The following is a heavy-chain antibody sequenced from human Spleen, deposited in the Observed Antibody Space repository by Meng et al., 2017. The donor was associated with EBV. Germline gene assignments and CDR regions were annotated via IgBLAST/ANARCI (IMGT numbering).Heavy chain of an antibody. V-gene: IGHV1-18*01. CDR2: ISGYDGNT. CDR1: GYTFNSDS. J-gene: IGHJ4*02. Sequence: QVQLVQSGAEVKKPGASVKVSCKASGYTFNSDSISGVRQAPGQGLEWMGWISGYDGNTNYAQNFQGRVTMTADTSTSTAYMELTSLRSDDTAVYYCARRGALENLFYDYIWGSYRKDGDYFDYWGQGTLVTVSS. D-gene: IGHD3-16*02. CDR3: ARRGALENLFYDYIWGSYRKDGDYFDY.